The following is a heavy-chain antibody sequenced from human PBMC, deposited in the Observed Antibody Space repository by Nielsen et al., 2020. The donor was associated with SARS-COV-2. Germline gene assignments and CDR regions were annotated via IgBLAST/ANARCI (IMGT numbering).Heavy chain of an antibody. CDR2: ILSDGSTI. CDR1: GLSVTDAW. D-gene: IGHD3-10*01. V-gene: IGHV3-74*01. CDR3: ARDFYGSGSFPDY. Sequence: GESLKISCTLFGLSVTDAWMHWVRQAPGKGLVWVSHILSDGSTINYADSVRGRFTISRDNAKNTLYLQMNSLRAEDTAVYYCARDFYGSGSFPDYWGQGTLVTVSS. J-gene: IGHJ4*02.